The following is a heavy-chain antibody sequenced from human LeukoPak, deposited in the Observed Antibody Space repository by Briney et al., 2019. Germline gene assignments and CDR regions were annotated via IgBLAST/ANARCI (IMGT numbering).Heavy chain of an antibody. CDR2: IYPGDSDT. V-gene: IGHV5-51*01. D-gene: IGHD7-27*01. Sequence: GESLKISCKGPGYSFTSYWIGWVRQMPGKGLEWMVIIYPGDSDTRYSPSFQGQVTISADKSISTAYLQWSSLKASDTAMYYCARSPPRLGYDYFDYWGQGTLVTVSS. CDR3: ARSPPRLGYDYFDY. J-gene: IGHJ4*02. CDR1: GYSFTSYW.